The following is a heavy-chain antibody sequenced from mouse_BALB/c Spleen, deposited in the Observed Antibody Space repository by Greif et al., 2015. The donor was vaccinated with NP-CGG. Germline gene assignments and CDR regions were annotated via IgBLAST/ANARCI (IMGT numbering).Heavy chain of an antibody. CDR1: GFTFSDYY. D-gene: IGHD4-1*01. CDR2: ISDGGSYT. J-gene: IGHJ2*01. CDR3: ARASGISYYFDY. V-gene: IGHV5-4*02. Sequence: EVQLVESGGGLVKPGGSLKLSCAASGFTFSDYYMYWVRQTPEKRLEWVATISDGGSYTYYPDSVKGRFTISRDNAKNNLYLQMSSLKSEDTAMYYCARASGISYYFDYWGQGTTLTVSS.